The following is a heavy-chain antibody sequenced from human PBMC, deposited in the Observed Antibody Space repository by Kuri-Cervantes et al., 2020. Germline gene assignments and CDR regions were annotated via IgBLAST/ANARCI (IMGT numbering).Heavy chain of an antibody. CDR2: IYYSGST. Sequence: ESLKISCTVSGGSISSSSYYWGWIRQPPGKGLEWIGSIYYSGSTYYNPSLKSRVTISVDTSKNQFSLKLSSVTAADTAVYYCARLATYYYDSSDFDPWGQGTLVTVSS. CDR1: GGSISSSSYY. J-gene: IGHJ5*02. V-gene: IGHV4-39*01. CDR3: ARLATYYYDSSDFDP. D-gene: IGHD3-22*01.